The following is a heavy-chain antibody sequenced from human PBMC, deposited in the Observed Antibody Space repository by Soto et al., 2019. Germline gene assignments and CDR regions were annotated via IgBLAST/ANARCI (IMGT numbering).Heavy chain of an antibody. CDR1: GGTFSSYA. Sequence: SVKVSCKASGGTFSSYAISWVRQAPGQGLEGMGGIIPIFGTANYAQKFQGRVTITADKSTSTAYMELSSLRSEDTAVYYCASIRFTMVRGVITKSDYYYYGMDVWGQGTTVTVSS. CDR3: ASIRFTMVRGVITKSDYYYYGMDV. CDR2: IIPIFGTA. J-gene: IGHJ6*02. V-gene: IGHV1-69*06. D-gene: IGHD3-10*01.